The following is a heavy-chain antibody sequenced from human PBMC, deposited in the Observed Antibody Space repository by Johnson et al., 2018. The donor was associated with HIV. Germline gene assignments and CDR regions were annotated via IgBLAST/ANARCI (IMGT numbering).Heavy chain of an antibody. J-gene: IGHJ3*02. D-gene: IGHD1-14*01. CDR3: ARVFARTPGAFDI. V-gene: IGHV3-9*01. Sequence: VQLVESGGGLVQPGGSLRLSCAASGFSFDDYAMHWVRQVPGKGLEWVAGIGWNGLTIGYGDSVKGRFTISRNAATNSLYLRMDSLRTEDTAFYYCARVFARTPGAFDIWGQGTMVTVSS. CDR1: GFSFDDYA. CDR2: IGWNGLTI.